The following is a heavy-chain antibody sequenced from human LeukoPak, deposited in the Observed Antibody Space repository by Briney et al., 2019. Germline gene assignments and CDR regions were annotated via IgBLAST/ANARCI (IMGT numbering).Heavy chain of an antibody. D-gene: IGHD4-17*01. CDR1: GYTFTDYY. Sequence: ASVKVSCKASGYTFTDYYMHWVRQAPGQGLEWMGWINPNSGGTNYAQKFQGRVTMTRDTSISTAYMELSRLRSEDTAVYYCATPTVTPHAFDIWGQGTMVTVSS. CDR3: ATPTVTPHAFDI. CDR2: INPNSGGT. J-gene: IGHJ3*02. V-gene: IGHV1-2*02.